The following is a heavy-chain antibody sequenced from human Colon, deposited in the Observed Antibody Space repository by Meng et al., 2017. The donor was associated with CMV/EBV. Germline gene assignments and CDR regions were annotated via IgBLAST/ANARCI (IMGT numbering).Heavy chain of an antibody. CDR1: GYTFTSYA. D-gene: IGHD6-19*01. V-gene: IGHV1-3*01. CDR2: INAGNGNT. Sequence: KASGYTFTSYAMHWVRQAPGQRLGWMGWINAGNGNTKYSQKFQGRVTITRDTSASTAYMELSSLRSEDTAVYYCARGRAVAAPYYFDYWGQGTLVTVSS. J-gene: IGHJ4*02. CDR3: ARGRAVAAPYYFDY.